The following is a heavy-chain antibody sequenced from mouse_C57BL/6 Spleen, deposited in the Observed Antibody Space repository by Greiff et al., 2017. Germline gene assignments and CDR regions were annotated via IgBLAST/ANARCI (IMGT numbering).Heavy chain of an antibody. D-gene: IGHD1-1*01. J-gene: IGHJ3*01. CDR1: GFNIKDDY. CDR2: IDPENGDT. Sequence: DVKLVESGAELVRPGASVKLSCTASGFNIKDDYMHWVKQRPEQGLEWIGWIDPENGDTEYASKFQGKATITADTSSNTAYLQLSSLTSEDTAVYYCTIGSSSWFAYWGQGTLVTVSA. V-gene: IGHV14-4*01. CDR3: TIGSSSWFAY.